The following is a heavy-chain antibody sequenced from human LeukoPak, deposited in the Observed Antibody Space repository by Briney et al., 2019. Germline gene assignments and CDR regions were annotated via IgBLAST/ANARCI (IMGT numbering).Heavy chain of an antibody. CDR1: GYSISSGYY. CDR3: ARDTRSYGAAAGDY. D-gene: IGHD4-17*01. Sequence: SETLSLTCTVSGYSISSGYYWGWLRQPPGKGLEWIGSIYHSGSTYYNPSLKSRVTISVGTSKNQFSLKLSSVTAEDTAVYYCARDTRSYGAAAGDYWGQGTLVTVSS. V-gene: IGHV4-38-2*02. J-gene: IGHJ4*02. CDR2: IYHSGST.